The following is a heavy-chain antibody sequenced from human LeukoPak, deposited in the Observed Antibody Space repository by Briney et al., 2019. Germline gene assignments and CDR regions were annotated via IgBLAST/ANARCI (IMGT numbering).Heavy chain of an antibody. CDR2: FYHSGST. CDR3: ATVRYSGRYWGAFDI. D-gene: IGHD1-26*01. Sequence: SETLSLTCTVSGDSISRFYWSWIGQPPGKGLEWVGYFYHSGSTKYNPSLKSRVTISVDTSKNQFSLKLSSVTAADTAVYYCATVRYSGRYWGAFDIWGQGTMVTVSS. CDR1: GDSISRFY. J-gene: IGHJ3*02. V-gene: IGHV4-59*08.